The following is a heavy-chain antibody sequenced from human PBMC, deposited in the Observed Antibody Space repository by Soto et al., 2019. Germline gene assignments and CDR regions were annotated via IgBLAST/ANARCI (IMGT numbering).Heavy chain of an antibody. CDR2: IWYDGSNK. CDR3: ARDSQAERITMIVVATPPSDY. D-gene: IGHD3-22*01. J-gene: IGHJ4*02. V-gene: IGHV3-33*01. Sequence: GGSLRVSCAASGFTFISYCGHWVRQAPGKGLEWVAVIWYDGSNKYYADSVKGRFTISRDNSKNTLYLQMNSLRAEDTAVYYCARDSQAERITMIVVATPPSDYWGQGTLVTVSS. CDR1: GFTFISYC.